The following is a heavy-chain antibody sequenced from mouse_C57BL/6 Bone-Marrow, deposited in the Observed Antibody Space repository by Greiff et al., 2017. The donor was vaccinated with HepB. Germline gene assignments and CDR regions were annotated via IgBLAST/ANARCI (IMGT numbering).Heavy chain of an antibody. J-gene: IGHJ2*01. V-gene: IGHV1-76*01. CDR2: IYPGSGNT. CDR1: GYTFTDYY. Sequence: VQLQQSGAELVRPGASVKLSCKASGYTFTDYYINWVKQRPGQGLEWIARIYPGSGNTYYNEKFKGKATLTAEKSSSTAYMQLSSLTSEDSAVYFWGRDPYWGFDYWGQGTTLTVSS. CDR3: GRDPYWGFDY. D-gene: IGHD6-5*01.